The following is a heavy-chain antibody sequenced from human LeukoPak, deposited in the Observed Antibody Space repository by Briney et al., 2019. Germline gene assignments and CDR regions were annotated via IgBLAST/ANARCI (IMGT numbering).Heavy chain of an antibody. CDR1: GFTFSDYY. V-gene: IGHV3-11*06. D-gene: IGHD3-3*01. CDR2: ISSSSSYI. Sequence: GGSLRLSCAASGFTFSDYYMSWIRQAPGKGLEWVSSISSSSSYIYYADSVKGRFTISRDNAKNSLYLQMNSLRAEDTAVYYCARNDFWSGYYQSNWFDPWGQGTLVTVSS. CDR3: ARNDFWSGYYQSNWFDP. J-gene: IGHJ5*02.